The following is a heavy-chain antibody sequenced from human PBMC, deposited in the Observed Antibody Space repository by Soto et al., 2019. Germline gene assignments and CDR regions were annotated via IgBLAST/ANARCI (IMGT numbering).Heavy chain of an antibody. CDR2: IYYSGST. D-gene: IGHD4-17*01. CDR1: GGSISSSSYY. CDR3: ARRTQDYGRGNRYYFDY. J-gene: IGHJ4*02. Sequence: SETLSLTCTVSGGSISSSSYYWSWIRQPPGKGLEWIGYIYYSGSTNYNPSLKSRVTISVDTSKNQFSLKLTSVTAADTAVYYCARRTQDYGRGNRYYFDYWGQGTLVTVSS. V-gene: IGHV4-61*01.